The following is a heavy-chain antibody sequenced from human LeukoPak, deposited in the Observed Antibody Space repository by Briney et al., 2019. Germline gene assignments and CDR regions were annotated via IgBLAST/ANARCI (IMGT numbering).Heavy chain of an antibody. CDR3: ATSGYSYGSDFDY. J-gene: IGHJ4*02. Sequence: GGSLRLSCAAPGFTFSSYGMHWVRQAPGKGLEWVAVIWYDGSNKYYADSVKGRFTISRDNSKNTLYLQMNSLRAEDTAVYYCATSGYSYGSDFDYWGQGTLVTVAS. CDR1: GFTFSSYG. V-gene: IGHV3-33*01. CDR2: IWYDGSNK. D-gene: IGHD5-18*01.